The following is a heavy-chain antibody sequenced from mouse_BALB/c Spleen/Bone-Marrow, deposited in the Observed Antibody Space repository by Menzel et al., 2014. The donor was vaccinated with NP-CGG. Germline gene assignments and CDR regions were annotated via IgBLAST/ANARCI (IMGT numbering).Heavy chain of an antibody. Sequence: QVQLQQSGAELVRPGTSVKVSCKASGYAFTNYLIEWVKQRPGQGLEWIGVINPGSGGTNYNEKFKGKATLTADKSSSTAYMQLGSLTSDDSAVYFCAIWDYAMDYWGQGTSVTVSS. V-gene: IGHV1-54*01. CDR1: GYAFTNYL. J-gene: IGHJ4*01. CDR3: AIWDYAMDY. D-gene: IGHD1-1*02. CDR2: INPGSGGT.